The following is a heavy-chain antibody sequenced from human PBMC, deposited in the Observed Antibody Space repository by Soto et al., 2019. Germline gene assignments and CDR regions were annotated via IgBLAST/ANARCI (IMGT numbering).Heavy chain of an antibody. V-gene: IGHV3-21*01. CDR3: ARAPVVGATLGYFDY. J-gene: IGHJ4*02. Sequence: PGGSLRLSCAASGFTFSSYSMNWVRQAPGKGLEWVSSISSSSSYIYYADSVKGRFTISRDNAKNSLYLQMNSLRAEDTAVYYCARAPVVGATLGYFDYWGQGTLVTVSS. CDR1: GFTFSSYS. CDR2: ISSSSSYI. D-gene: IGHD1-26*01.